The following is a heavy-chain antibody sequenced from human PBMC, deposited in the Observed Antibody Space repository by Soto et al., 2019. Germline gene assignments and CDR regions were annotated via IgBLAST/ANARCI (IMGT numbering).Heavy chain of an antibody. V-gene: IGHV3-23*01. CDR1: GFMFRSYS. Sequence: EVQLSESGGGLVQPGGSLRLSCAASGFMFRSYSMSWVRQAPGKGLEWVSSINPSGDTTYYADSVKGRLTISRDNSKNTVSLQMDSLTVDDTAIYYCAKRPKAGRPVDVWGKGTTVTVSS. CDR2: INPSGDTT. J-gene: IGHJ6*04. D-gene: IGHD6-6*01. CDR3: AKRPKAGRPVDV.